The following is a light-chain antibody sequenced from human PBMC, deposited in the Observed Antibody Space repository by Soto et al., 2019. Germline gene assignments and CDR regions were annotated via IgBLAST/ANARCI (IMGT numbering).Light chain of an antibody. V-gene: IGLV2-14*03. CDR2: YVT. J-gene: IGLJ1*01. CDR3: GSYATGGAYV. CDR1: SSDVGVYNA. Sequence: QSALTQPASFSGSPGQSITISCTETSSDVGVYNAVSWYQQHPGKAPKLMIYYVTNRPSGASNRFSGSKSGNTASLTISGLQAEDEADYYCGSYATGGAYVFGTGTKVTVL.